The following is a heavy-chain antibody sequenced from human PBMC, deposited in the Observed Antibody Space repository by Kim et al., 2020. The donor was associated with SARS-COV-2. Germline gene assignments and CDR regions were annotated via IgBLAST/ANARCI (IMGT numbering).Heavy chain of an antibody. J-gene: IGHJ4*02. CDR3: ARDRPMTYYYDSSGFDY. V-gene: IGHV1-18*01. Sequence: LQGRVTMTTDTSTSTAYMELRSLRSDDTAVYYCARDRPMTYYYDSSGFDYWGQGTLVTVSS. D-gene: IGHD3-22*01.